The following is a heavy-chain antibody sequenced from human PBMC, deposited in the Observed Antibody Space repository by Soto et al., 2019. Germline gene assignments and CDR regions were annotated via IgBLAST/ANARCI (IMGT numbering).Heavy chain of an antibody. V-gene: IGHV2-5*02. Sequence: QITLKESGPTLMKPTQTLTLTCTFSGFSLSTSGVGVGWIRQPPGKALEWLALIYWDDDKSYSPSLKSRLTITKDTSKNQVVLTMTNMDPVDTATYYCAHRLRKAATGVFDYWGQGTLVTVSS. CDR3: AHRLRKAATGVFDY. J-gene: IGHJ4*02. CDR1: GFSLSTSGVG. D-gene: IGHD6-13*01. CDR2: IYWDDDK.